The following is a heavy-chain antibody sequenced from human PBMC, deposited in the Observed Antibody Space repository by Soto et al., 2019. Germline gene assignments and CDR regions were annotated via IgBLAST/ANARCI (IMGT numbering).Heavy chain of an antibody. CDR2: MYNTGST. CDR1: EGTSGGYD. D-gene: IGHD2-21*02. CDR3: ARDLWGYCGTDCYPLDV. Sequence: PSETICVTSTVSEGTSGGYDGSWIRQQPGKGLEWIGYMYNTGSTVYNPSFKSRVTISVDTSKNQFSLKLNSVTAADTAVYYCARDLWGYCGTDCYPLDVWGQGTTVTVSS. J-gene: IGHJ6*02. V-gene: IGHV4-59*01.